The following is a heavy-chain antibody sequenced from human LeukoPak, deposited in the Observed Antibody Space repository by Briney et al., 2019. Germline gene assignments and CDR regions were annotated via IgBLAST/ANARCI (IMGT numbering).Heavy chain of an antibody. Sequence: SETLSLTCTVSGGSISSNSYYWGWIRQSPGKGLEWIGSIYYSGSTYYNPSLKSRVTISVDTSKNQFSLELSSVTAADTAMYYCARNRYYYGSGNYGVPNWFDPWGQGTLVTVSS. CDR2: IYYSGST. D-gene: IGHD3-10*01. V-gene: IGHV4-39*01. CDR3: ARNRYYYGSGNYGVPNWFDP. CDR1: GGSISSNSYY. J-gene: IGHJ5*02.